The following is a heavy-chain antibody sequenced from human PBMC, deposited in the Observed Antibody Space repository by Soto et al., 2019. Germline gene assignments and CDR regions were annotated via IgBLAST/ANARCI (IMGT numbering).Heavy chain of an antibody. D-gene: IGHD1-26*01. CDR2: IIPIFGTA. CDR1: GGTFSSYA. CDR3: ARDGGWERLGKIIFAY. Sequence: QVQLVQSGAEVKKPGSSVKVSCKASGGTFSSYAISWVRQAPGQGLEWMGGIIPIFGTANYAQKFQGRVTITEDESTSTAYMELGSLRSEATAVYYCARDGGWERLGKIIFAYWGQGTLVTVSS. J-gene: IGHJ4*02. V-gene: IGHV1-69*01.